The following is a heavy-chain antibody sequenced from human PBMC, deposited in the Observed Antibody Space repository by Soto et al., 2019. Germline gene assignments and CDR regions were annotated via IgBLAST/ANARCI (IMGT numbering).Heavy chain of an antibody. D-gene: IGHD4-17*01. CDR1: GFSFSDDY. J-gene: IGHJ4*02. CDR3: AKSHGDLLFDY. Sequence: QVQLVESGGDLVKPGGSLRLSCAASGFSFSDDYMSWIRQAPGKGLEWLSYITRSGSSIYYADSVKGRFTISRDNAKKSLYLQMNNLRAEDTAVYFCAKSHGDLLFDYWGQGTLVTVSS. CDR2: ITRSGSSI. V-gene: IGHV3-11*01.